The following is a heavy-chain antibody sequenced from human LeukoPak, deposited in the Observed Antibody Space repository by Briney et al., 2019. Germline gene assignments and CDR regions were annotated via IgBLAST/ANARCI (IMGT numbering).Heavy chain of an antibody. Sequence: SVKVSCKASGGTFSSYAISWVRQAPGQGLEWMGRIIPIFGTANYAQKFQGRVTITTDESTSTAYMELSSLRSEDTAVYYCALNRYYDILTGYPFDYWGQGTLVTVSS. CDR2: IIPIFGTA. CDR3: ALNRYYDILTGYPFDY. D-gene: IGHD3-9*01. J-gene: IGHJ4*02. V-gene: IGHV1-69*05. CDR1: GGTFSSYA.